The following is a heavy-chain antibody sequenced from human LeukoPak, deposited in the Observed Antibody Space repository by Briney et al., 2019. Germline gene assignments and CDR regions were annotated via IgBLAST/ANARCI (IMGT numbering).Heavy chain of an antibody. V-gene: IGHV4-34*01. J-gene: IGHJ6*03. CDR3: ARRARYDFWSGYYKGYYYYMDV. CDR2: INHSGST. Sequence: SETLSLTCAVYGGSFSGYYWSWIRQPPGKGLEWIGEINHSGSTNYNPSLKSRVTISVDTSKNQFSLKLSSVTAAATAVYYCARRARYDFWSGYYKGYYYYMDVWGKGTTVTVSS. D-gene: IGHD3-3*01. CDR1: GGSFSGYY.